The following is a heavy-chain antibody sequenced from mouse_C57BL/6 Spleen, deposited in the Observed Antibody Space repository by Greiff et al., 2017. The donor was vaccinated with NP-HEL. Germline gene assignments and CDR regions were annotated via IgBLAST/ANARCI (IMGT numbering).Heavy chain of an antibody. Sequence: VQLQQPGAELVMPGASVKLSCKASGYTFTNYWMHWVKQRPGQGLEWIGEIDPSDSYTNYNQKFKGKSTLTVDKSSSTAYMQLSSLTSEDSAVYYCARSITTVVAYYFDYWGQGTTLTVSS. CDR1: GYTFTNYW. D-gene: IGHD1-1*01. CDR2: IDPSDSYT. V-gene: IGHV1-69*01. CDR3: ARSITTVVAYYFDY. J-gene: IGHJ2*01.